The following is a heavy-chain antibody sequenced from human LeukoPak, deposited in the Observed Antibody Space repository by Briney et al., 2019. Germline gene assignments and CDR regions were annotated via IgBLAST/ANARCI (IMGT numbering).Heavy chain of an antibody. D-gene: IGHD6-13*01. CDR1: GYTFMNYG. J-gene: IGHJ4*02. Sequence: ASVKVSCKASGYTFMNYGISWLRQAPGQGLEWVGWISIYSGKTYYEQKFQGRVTMTTDTSTSTVYMELRSLRSDDTAVYYCARDRGSSWPLGFDHWDQGSLVTVSS. CDR2: ISIYSGKT. CDR3: ARDRGSSWPLGFDH. V-gene: IGHV1-18*01.